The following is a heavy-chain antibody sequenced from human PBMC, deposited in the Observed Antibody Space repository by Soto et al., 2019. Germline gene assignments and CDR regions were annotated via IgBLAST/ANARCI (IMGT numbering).Heavy chain of an antibody. V-gene: IGHV1-18*01. CDR3: ARDSQQHLVDNWFDP. CDR2: VSTYSGYT. CDR1: GYTFTSYG. J-gene: IGHJ5*02. Sequence: ASVKVSCKTSGYTFTSYGITWVRQAPGQGLEWMGWVSTYSGYTNYAQKFQGRITMTTDTSTNTAYMELRSLRSDDTAIYYCARDSQQHLVDNWFDPWGQGTLVTVSS. D-gene: IGHD6-6*01.